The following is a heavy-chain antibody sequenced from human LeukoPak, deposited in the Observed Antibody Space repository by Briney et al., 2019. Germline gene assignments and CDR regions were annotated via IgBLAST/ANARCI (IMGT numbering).Heavy chain of an antibody. Sequence: SETLSLTCAVYGGSFSDYYWTWIRKAPGKGLEWIGEINRGDYNTFLKSRVTISVDTSKNQCSLTLTSVTESDTGVDYCTRGSSLFDKCGQGTLVTVSS. CDR2: INRG. V-gene: IGHV4-34*01. CDR3: TRGSSLFDK. J-gene: IGHJ4*02. CDR1: GGSFSDYY.